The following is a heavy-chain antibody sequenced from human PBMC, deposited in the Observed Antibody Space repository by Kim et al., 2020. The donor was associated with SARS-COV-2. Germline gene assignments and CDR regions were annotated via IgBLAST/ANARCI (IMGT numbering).Heavy chain of an antibody. J-gene: IGHJ3*02. CDR3: ATDLSGSWGWTNDAFDI. Sequence: VKDRLTTSRDNSKNTLYLQMNSLKTEDTAVYYCATDLSGSWGWTNDAFDIWGQGTMVTVSS. V-gene: IGHV3-15*01. D-gene: IGHD1-26*01.